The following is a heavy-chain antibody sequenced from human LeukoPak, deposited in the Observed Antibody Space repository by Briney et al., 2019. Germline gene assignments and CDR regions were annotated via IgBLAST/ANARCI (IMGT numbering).Heavy chain of an antibody. J-gene: IGHJ5*02. Sequence: SVRLCCAASVFTCSSYEMNWVRQAPGKGLEWVSYISSSGSNIYYADSVKGRFTISRDNAKNSLYLQMNSLRAEDTSVYYCARDTNGDGWFDPWGQGTLVTVSS. D-gene: IGHD4-17*01. V-gene: IGHV3-48*03. CDR2: ISSSGSNI. CDR3: ARDTNGDGWFDP. CDR1: VFTCSSYE.